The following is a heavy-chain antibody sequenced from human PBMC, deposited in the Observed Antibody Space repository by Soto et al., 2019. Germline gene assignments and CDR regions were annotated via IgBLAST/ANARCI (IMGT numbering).Heavy chain of an antibody. D-gene: IGHD5-12*01. CDR1: GGTFSSYA. V-gene: IGHV1-69*12. J-gene: IGHJ6*02. CDR2: IIPIFGTA. Sequence: QVQLVQSGAEVKKPGSSVKVSCKASGGTFSSYAISWVRQAPGQGLEWMGGIIPIFGTANYAQKFQGRVTISADESKSTGYMELSSLRFEDTAGYFLATPPMATITYYYGIDVWGQGTTVTVSS. CDR3: ATPPMATITYYYGIDV.